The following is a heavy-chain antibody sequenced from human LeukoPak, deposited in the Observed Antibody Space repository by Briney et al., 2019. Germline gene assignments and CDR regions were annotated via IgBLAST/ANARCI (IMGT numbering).Heavy chain of an antibody. CDR1: GGSISNTDYY. D-gene: IGHD4-17*01. J-gene: IGHJ2*01. CDR3: ARVEDDYGDYYWYFDL. V-gene: IGHV4-39*07. CDR2: IYYRGST. Sequence: SETLSLTCTVSGGSISNTDYYWGWIRQSPGKGLEWIGNIYYRGSTYYKPSLKSRVTISVDTSKNQFSLKVTSVTAADTAVYYCARVEDDYGDYYWYFDLWGRGTLVTVSS.